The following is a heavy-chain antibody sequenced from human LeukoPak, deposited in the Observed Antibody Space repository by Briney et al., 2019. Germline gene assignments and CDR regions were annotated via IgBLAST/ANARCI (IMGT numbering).Heavy chain of an antibody. J-gene: IGHJ4*02. V-gene: IGHV1-69*06. CDR2: IIPIFCTP. CDR3: AIKGVGGDPH. Sequence: SSVKVSCKASLCTFSSYAISGVRQAPGQGLDWMGGIIPIFCTPNYAQKFQGRVTITADKSTSTAYMELSSLRSEGTAVYYCAIKGVGGDPHWGQGTLVTVSS. CDR1: LCTFSSYA. D-gene: IGHD4-17*01.